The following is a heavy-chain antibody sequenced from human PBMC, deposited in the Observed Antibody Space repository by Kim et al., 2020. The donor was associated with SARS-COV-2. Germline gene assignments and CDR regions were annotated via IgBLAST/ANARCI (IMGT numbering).Heavy chain of an antibody. CDR3: ARGGETYYYGSTAKMSLDF. CDR2: IFPGDSDT. Sequence: GESLKISCKGSGYIFISYWIAWVRQMPGKGLEWMGIIFPGDSDTRYSPSFQGQVTISADKSISTAYLQWSSLKASDTAVYYCARGGETYYYGSTAKMSLDFWGQGTLVTVSS. J-gene: IGHJ4*02. CDR1: GYIFISYW. V-gene: IGHV5-51*01. D-gene: IGHD3-22*01.